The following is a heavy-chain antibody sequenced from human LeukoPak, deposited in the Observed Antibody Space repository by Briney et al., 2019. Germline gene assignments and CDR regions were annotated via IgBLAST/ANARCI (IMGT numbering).Heavy chain of an antibody. V-gene: IGHV3-23*01. D-gene: IGHD7-27*01. CDR3: AKRPHPGDFIPLYFFDY. Sequence: GGSLRLSCAASGFTFSSYAMSWVRQAPGKGLEWVSAISGSGGSTYYADPVKGRFTISRDNSKNTLYLQMNSLRAEDTAVYYCAKRPHPGDFIPLYFFDYWGQGTLVTVSS. CDR1: GFTFSSYA. J-gene: IGHJ4*02. CDR2: ISGSGGST.